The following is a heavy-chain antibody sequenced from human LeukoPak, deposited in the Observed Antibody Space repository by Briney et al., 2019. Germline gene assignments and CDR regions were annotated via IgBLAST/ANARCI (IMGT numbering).Heavy chain of an antibody. CDR1: GGSISGSSYN. V-gene: IGHV4-39*07. Sequence: SETLSLTCTVSGGSISGSSYNWGWIRQPPGKGLEWIGSIYYSGSSYYNPSLKSRVTISVDTSKNQFSLKLSSVTAADTAVYYCARGPYTSYDYVWGSYRYGNFDYWGQGTLVTVSS. CDR2: IYYSGSS. CDR3: ARGPYTSYDYVWGSYRYGNFDY. D-gene: IGHD3-16*02. J-gene: IGHJ4*02.